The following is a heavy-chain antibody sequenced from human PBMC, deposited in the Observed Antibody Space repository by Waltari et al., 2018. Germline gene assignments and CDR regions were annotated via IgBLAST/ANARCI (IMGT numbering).Heavy chain of an antibody. J-gene: IGHJ5*02. Sequence: EVQLLESGGGLVQPGGSLRLSCAASGFTFSSYAMSWVRQAPGKGLEWVSAISGSGGRTYYADSVKGRFTISRDNSKNTLYLQMNSLRAEDTAVYYCATLNLYCSGGSCYRGWFDPWGQGTLVTVSS. CDR2: ISGSGGRT. V-gene: IGHV3-23*01. CDR3: ATLNLYCSGGSCYRGWFDP. D-gene: IGHD2-15*01. CDR1: GFTFSSYA.